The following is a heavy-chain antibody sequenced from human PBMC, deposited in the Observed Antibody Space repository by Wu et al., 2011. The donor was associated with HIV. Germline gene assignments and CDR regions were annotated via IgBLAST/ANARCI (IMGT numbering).Heavy chain of an antibody. Sequence: QVQLVQSGAEVKKPGSSVKVSCKASGGTLSSYGISWVRQAPGQGLEWMGGIIPMFGTAKYAQKFQGRVTITTDESTSTAYMELSSLRSEDTAIYYCARSPFVSTMGYFDYWGQGTLATVSS. CDR1: GGTLSSYG. V-gene: IGHV1-69*05. CDR2: IIPMFGTA. CDR3: ARSPFVSTMGYFDY. D-gene: IGHD5/OR15-5a*01. J-gene: IGHJ4*02.